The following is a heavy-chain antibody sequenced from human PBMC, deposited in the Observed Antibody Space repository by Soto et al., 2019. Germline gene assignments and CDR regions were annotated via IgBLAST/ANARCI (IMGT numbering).Heavy chain of an antibody. J-gene: IGHJ6*02. CDR3: AREIREPDCGGDCYRLGMDV. CDR2: ISYDGSNK. D-gene: IGHD2-21*02. V-gene: IGHV3-30*03. Sequence: GGSLRLSCAASGFTFSSYGMHRVRQAPGKGLEWVAVISYDGSNKYYADSVKGRFTISRDNSKNTLYLQMNSLRAEDTAVYYCAREIREPDCGGDCYRLGMDVWGQGTTVTVSS. CDR1: GFTFSSYG.